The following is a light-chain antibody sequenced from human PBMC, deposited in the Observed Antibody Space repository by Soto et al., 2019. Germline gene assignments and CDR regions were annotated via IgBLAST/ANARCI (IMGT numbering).Light chain of an antibody. V-gene: IGLV1-40*01. CDR1: SSNIGTGYD. CDR2: RNT. J-gene: IGLJ3*02. CDR3: QSYDNSLSGWV. Sequence: QPVLTQPPSLSGAPGQRVSISCTGSSSNIGTGYDVHWYQHLPGTAPKLLIHRNTNRPSGVPDRFSGSKSGTSASLAITGLQAEYEADYYCQSYDNSLSGWVFGGGTKLTVL.